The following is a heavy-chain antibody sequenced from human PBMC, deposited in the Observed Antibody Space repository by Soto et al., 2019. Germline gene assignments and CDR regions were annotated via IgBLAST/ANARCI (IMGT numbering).Heavy chain of an antibody. J-gene: IGHJ5*02. V-gene: IGHV6-1*01. D-gene: IGHD5-12*01. Sequence: SQTLSLTCAISGDSVSSNTASWNWIRQSPSRGLEWLGRTYFRSKWYNDYAVSVKSRIIINPDTSNNQFSLQLNSVTPEDTAVYFCAKGDDLGPKAGYAFDPWGQGIMVTVSS. CDR1: GDSVSSNTAS. CDR2: TYFRSKWYN. CDR3: AKGDDLGPKAGYAFDP.